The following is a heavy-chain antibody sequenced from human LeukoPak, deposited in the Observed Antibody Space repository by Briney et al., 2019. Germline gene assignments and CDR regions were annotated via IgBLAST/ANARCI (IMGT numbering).Heavy chain of an antibody. CDR2: INHSGNT. Sequence: PSETLSLTCAVYGGSFSGYYWSWIRQSPGKGLEWIGEINHSGNTNYNPSLKSRVTISVDTSKSQFSLKLSSVTAADTAVYYCARSDQQLQYSSGWPFDYWGQGTLVTVSS. D-gene: IGHD6-19*01. CDR1: GGSFSGYY. J-gene: IGHJ4*02. V-gene: IGHV4-34*01. CDR3: ARSDQQLQYSSGWPFDY.